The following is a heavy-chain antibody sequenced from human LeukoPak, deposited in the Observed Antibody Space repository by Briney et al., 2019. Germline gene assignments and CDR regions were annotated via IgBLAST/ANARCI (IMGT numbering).Heavy chain of an antibody. J-gene: IGHJ4*02. Sequence: GGSLRLSCAASGFTLDDYAIHWVRQAPGKGLEWVSGISWNSGSIGYADSVKGRFTTTRNNAKNSLYLQMNSLRAEDTALYYCSKGGNYDILTGYYINWGQGTLVTVSS. CDR1: GFTLDDYA. V-gene: IGHV3-9*01. CDR2: ISWNSGSI. D-gene: IGHD3-9*01. CDR3: SKGGNYDILTGYYIN.